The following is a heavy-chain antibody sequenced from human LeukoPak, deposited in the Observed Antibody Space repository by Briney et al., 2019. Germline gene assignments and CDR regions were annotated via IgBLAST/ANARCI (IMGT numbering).Heavy chain of an antibody. D-gene: IGHD3-10*01. V-gene: IGHV4-31*03. Sequence: SQTLSLTCIVSGGSLTSGGHYWSWIRQQPGKGLEWIACMYYSGSTHYNPSLKSRVTISVDTSKNQFSLKLSSVTAADTAVYYCARVITMVRGALGWFDPWGQGTLVTVSS. J-gene: IGHJ5*02. CDR1: GGSLTSGGHY. CDR2: MYYSGST. CDR3: ARVITMVRGALGWFDP.